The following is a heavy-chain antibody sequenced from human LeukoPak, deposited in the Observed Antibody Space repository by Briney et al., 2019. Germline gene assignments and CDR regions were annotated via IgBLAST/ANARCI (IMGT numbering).Heavy chain of an antibody. CDR3: AGNIVVVVAATRGNWFDP. Sequence: ASVKVSCKASGYTFTSYGISWVRQAPGQGLEWMGWISAYNGNTNYAQKLQGRVTMTTDTSTSTAYMELRSLRSDDTAVYYCAGNIVVVVAATRGNWFDPWGQGTLVTVSS. J-gene: IGHJ5*02. D-gene: IGHD2-15*01. CDR1: GYTFTSYG. V-gene: IGHV1-18*01. CDR2: ISAYNGNT.